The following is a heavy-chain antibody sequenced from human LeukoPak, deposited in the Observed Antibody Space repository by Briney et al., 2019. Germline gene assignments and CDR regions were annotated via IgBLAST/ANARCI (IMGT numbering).Heavy chain of an antibody. Sequence: SETLSLTCAVYGGSFSGYYWSRIRQPPGKGLEWIGEINHSGSTNYNPSLKSRLTMSVDTSKNQFSLKLSSVTAADPAVYYCAGIPPPDPTQKDDDWGQGTLVTVSS. CDR2: INHSGST. J-gene: IGHJ4*02. V-gene: IGHV4-34*01. CDR3: AGIPPPDPTQKDDD. CDR1: GGSFSGYY.